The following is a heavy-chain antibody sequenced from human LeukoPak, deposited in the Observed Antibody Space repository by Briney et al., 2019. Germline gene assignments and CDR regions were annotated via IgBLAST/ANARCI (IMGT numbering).Heavy chain of an antibody. D-gene: IGHD6-19*01. J-gene: IGHJ4*02. CDR1: GFTFGDYA. V-gene: IGHV3-49*04. CDR3: TRAVSGWTGYFDY. CDR2: IRSKAYGGTT. Sequence: GGSLRLSCTASGFTFGDYAMSWVRQAPGKGLEWVGFIRSKAYGGTTEYAASVKGRFTISRDGSKSIAYLQMNSLKTGDTAVYYCTRAVSGWTGYFDYWGQGTLVTVSS.